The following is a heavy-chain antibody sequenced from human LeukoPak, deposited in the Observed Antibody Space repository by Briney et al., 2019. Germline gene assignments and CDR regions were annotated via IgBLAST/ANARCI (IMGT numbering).Heavy chain of an antibody. CDR2: ISAYNGNT. J-gene: IGHJ3*02. D-gene: IGHD3-10*01. V-gene: IGHV1-18*04. Sequence: ASVKVSCKASGYTFTSYGISWVRQAPGQGLEWMGWISAYNGNTNYAQKLQGRVTMTTDTSTSTAYMELSSLRSEDTAVYYCARDNGSGSYIHAFDIWGQGTMVTVSS. CDR1: GYTFTSYG. CDR3: ARDNGSGSYIHAFDI.